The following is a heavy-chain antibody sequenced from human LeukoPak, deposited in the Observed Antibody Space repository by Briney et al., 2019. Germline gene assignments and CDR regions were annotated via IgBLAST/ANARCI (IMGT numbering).Heavy chain of an antibody. CDR1: GFTFSDYY. J-gene: IGHJ4*02. CDR2: ISSGAGNI. Sequence: GGSLRLSCAASGFTFSDYYMSWIRQAPGKGLEWVSYISSGAGNIYYADSVKGRFTISRDNAKNSLYLQMNSLRAEDTAVYYCARDPGYNILTGYYNDWGQGTLVTVSS. D-gene: IGHD3-9*01. CDR3: ARDPGYNILTGYYND. V-gene: IGHV3-11*01.